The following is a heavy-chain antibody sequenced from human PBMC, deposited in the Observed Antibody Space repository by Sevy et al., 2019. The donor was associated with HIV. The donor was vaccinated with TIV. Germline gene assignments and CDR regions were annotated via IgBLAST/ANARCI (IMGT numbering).Heavy chain of an antibody. J-gene: IGHJ3*02. Sequence: GGSLRLSCAASGFTFSDYYMSWIRQAPGKGLEWVSYISSSGSTIYYADSVKGRFTISRDNAKNSLYLQMNSLRAEDTAVYYCASEGVAAAGTAFDIWGQGTMVTVSS. CDR3: ASEGVAAAGTAFDI. CDR2: ISSSGSTI. CDR1: GFTFSDYY. D-gene: IGHD6-13*01. V-gene: IGHV3-11*04.